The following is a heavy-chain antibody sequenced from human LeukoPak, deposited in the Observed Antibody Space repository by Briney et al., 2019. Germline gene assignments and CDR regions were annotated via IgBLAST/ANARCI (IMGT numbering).Heavy chain of an antibody. CDR1: GYTLTELS. J-gene: IGHJ4*02. D-gene: IGHD1-26*01. CDR2: FDPEDGET. Sequence: ASVRVSCKVSGYTLTELSMHWVRQAPGKGLEWMGGFDPEDGETIYAQKFQGRVTMTEDTSTDTAYMELSSLRSEDTAVYYCATGYSGSYYRIDYWGQGTLVTVSS. CDR3: ATGYSGSYYRIDY. V-gene: IGHV1-24*01.